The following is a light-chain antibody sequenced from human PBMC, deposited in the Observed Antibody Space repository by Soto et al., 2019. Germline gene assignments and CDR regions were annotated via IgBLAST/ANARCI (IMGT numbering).Light chain of an antibody. CDR3: QQYGSSGT. J-gene: IGKJ1*01. V-gene: IGKV3-20*01. CDR1: QSVINNY. CDR2: GAS. Sequence: EIVLTQSPGTLSPSPGEIATLSCRASQSVINNYLAWYQQKPGQAPRLLIYGASNRATGIPDRFSGSGSGTDFTLTISRLEPEDFAVYYCQQYGSSGTFGQGTKVDIK.